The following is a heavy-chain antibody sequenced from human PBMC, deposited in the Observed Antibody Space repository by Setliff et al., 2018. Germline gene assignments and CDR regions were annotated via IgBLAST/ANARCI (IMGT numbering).Heavy chain of an antibody. V-gene: IGHV3-53*01. CDR1: GVTVSAYD. CDR2: LDNDGST. Sequence: PGGSLGLSCAASGVTVSAYDMSWVRQAPGKGLEWVSLLDNDGSTYYSDSVKGRFTISRGTSKNTLYLQMSSLRTEDTAMYYCRLWFGELLRDYWGQGTLVTVSS. J-gene: IGHJ4*02. D-gene: IGHD3-10*01. CDR3: RLWFGELLRDY.